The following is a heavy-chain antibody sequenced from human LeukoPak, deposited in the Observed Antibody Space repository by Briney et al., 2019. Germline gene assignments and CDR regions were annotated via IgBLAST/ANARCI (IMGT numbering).Heavy chain of an antibody. CDR2: IYNSGAT. V-gene: IGHV4-39*01. D-gene: IGHD2-2*01. J-gene: IGHJ3*02. CDR1: GGSISNTTYY. Sequence: SETLSLTCTVPGGSISNTTYYWGWIRQPPGKELEWVGSIYNSGATFYDPSLKSRVTISVDTSKNQLSLKLTSVTAADTAVYYCARHNLELPAAHGNFDIWGQGTMVSVSS. CDR3: ARHNLELPAAHGNFDI.